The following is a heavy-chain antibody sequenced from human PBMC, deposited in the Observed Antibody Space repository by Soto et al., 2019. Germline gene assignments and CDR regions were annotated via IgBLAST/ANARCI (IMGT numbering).Heavy chain of an antibody. CDR2: INPNGGST. D-gene: IGHD6-19*01. V-gene: IGHV1-46*01. Sequence: QVQVVQSGAGVRRPGASGKVPCKTSGNPSPNYHAPGGGRAPGEGLEWMGAINPNGGSTTYAQHLQGRVTMTSDSSTSTVYMEMGSLRSDDSAVYYCALPKNTLGWYNFWGQGTLVTVS. J-gene: IGHJ4*02. CDR1: GNPSPNYH. CDR3: ALPKNTLGWYNF.